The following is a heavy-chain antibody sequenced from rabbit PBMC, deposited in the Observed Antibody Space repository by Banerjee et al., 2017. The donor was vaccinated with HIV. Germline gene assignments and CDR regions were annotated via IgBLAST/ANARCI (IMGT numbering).Heavy chain of an antibody. V-gene: IGHV1S45*01. Sequence: QEQLVESGGGLVKPGGTLTLTCKASGIDFSSYYYMCWVRQAPGKGLEWIACIYTGDGNTYYASWAKGRFTISKTSSTTVTLQMTSLTAADTATYFCARDAGYAGSNLWGPGTLVTVS. CDR3: ARDAGYAGSNL. CDR2: IYTGDGNT. J-gene: IGHJ4*01. D-gene: IGHD4-2*01. CDR1: GIDFSSYYY.